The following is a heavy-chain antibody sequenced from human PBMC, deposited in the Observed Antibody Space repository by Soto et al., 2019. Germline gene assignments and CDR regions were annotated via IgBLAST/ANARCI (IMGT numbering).Heavy chain of an antibody. CDR2: ITSDGDRT. Sequence: XGSLRLSCSVSGFAFSNYAMHWVRQAPGKGLEYVSGITSDGDRTWHADSVKDRFTISRDNSKNTLFLQMSSLRVEDTAIYFCVKGNQLLRYYFEFWGPGTLVTVSS. D-gene: IGHD1-26*01. CDR3: VKGNQLLRYYFEF. V-gene: IGHV3-64D*06. CDR1: GFAFSNYA. J-gene: IGHJ4*01.